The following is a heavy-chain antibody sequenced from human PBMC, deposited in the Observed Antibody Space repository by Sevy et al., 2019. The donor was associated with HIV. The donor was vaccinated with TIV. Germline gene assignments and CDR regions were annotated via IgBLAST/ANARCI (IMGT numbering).Heavy chain of an antibody. J-gene: IGHJ4*02. CDR2: IKSKTDGGTT. D-gene: IGHD4-17*01. CDR3: TTDPHRRTTAKQGGFDY. Sequence: GGSLRLSCAASGFTFSNAWMSWVRQAPGKGLEWVGRIKSKTDGGTTDYAAPVKGRFTISRDDSNNTLYLQMNSLKTEDTAVYYCTTDPHRRTTAKQGGFDYWGQGTLVTVSS. V-gene: IGHV3-15*01. CDR1: GFTFSNAW.